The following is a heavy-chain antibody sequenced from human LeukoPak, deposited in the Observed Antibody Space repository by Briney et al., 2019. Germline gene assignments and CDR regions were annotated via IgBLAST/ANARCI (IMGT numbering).Heavy chain of an antibody. CDR2: MYYSGST. CDR1: GGSISSGDYY. Sequence: PSETLSLTCTVSGGSISSGDYYWGWVRQPPGKGLEWIGSMYYSGSTYYNASLRSRVTISVDTSRDQFSLKLSSVTAADTAVYYCARHFDRDGYKSNAFDIWGRRTRVTVSS. D-gene: IGHD5-24*01. J-gene: IGHJ3*02. V-gene: IGHV4-39*01. CDR3: ARHFDRDGYKSNAFDI.